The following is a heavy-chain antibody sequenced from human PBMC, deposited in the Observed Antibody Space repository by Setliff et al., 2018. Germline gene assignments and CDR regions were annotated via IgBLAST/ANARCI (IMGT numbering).Heavy chain of an antibody. D-gene: IGHD3-22*01. CDR2: IIPIFGTA. CDR1: GDTFSSSA. J-gene: IGHJ3*02. Sequence: SVKVSCKASGDTFSSSAISWVRQAPGQGLEWMGGIIPIFGTANYAQKFQGRVTITADESTSTAYVELSSLRSEDTAVYYCARDGDNYYDSSGYYLNHAFDIWGQGTMVTVSS. V-gene: IGHV1-69*13. CDR3: ARDGDNYYDSSGYYLNHAFDI.